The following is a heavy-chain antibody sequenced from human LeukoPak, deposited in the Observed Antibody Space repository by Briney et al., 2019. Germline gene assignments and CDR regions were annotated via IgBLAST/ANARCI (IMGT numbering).Heavy chain of an antibody. CDR1: GGSISSSSYY. V-gene: IGHV4-39*07. D-gene: IGHD2-2*01. CDR3: ARDIVVVPAAVGSRTYNWFDP. J-gene: IGHJ5*02. CDR2: IYYSGST. Sequence: SETLSLTCTVSGGSISSSSYYWGWIRQPPGKGLEWIGSIYYSGSTYYNPSLKSRVTISVDTSKNQFSLKLSSVTAADTAVYYCARDIVVVPAAVGSRTYNWFDPWGQGTLVTVSS.